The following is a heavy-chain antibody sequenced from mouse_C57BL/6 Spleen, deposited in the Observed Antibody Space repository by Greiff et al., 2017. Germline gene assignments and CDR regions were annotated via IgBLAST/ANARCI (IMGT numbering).Heavy chain of an antibody. CDR2: INPNNGGT. J-gene: IGHJ2*01. CDR1: GYTFTDYY. D-gene: IGHD2-4*01. V-gene: IGHV1-26*01. CDR3: ARSRDYDGGAFDY. Sequence: VQLQQSGPELVKPGASVKISCKASGYTFTDYYMNWVKQSHGKSLEWIGDINPNNGGTSYNQKFKGKATLTVDKSSSTAYMELRSLTSEDSAVYYCARSRDYDGGAFDYWGQGTTLTVSS.